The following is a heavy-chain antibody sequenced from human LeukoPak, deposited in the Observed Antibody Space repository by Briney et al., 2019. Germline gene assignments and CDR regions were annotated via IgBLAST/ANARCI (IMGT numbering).Heavy chain of an antibody. D-gene: IGHD3-10*01. Sequence: KPSETLSLTCTVSGGPTLNYYWSWIRQPPGGGLEWIGYVYSSKNTNYNPSLKSRVTISVDTSKTQISLKLTSVTAADTAVYCCTRGTTLVRGVLRAYYYYYMDVWGKGTTVTVSS. CDR2: VYSSKNT. J-gene: IGHJ6*03. CDR1: GGPTLNYY. CDR3: TRGTTLVRGVLRAYYYYYMDV. V-gene: IGHV4-59*01.